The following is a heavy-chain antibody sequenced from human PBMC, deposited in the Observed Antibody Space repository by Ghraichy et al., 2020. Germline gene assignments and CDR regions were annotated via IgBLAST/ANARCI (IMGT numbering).Heavy chain of an antibody. D-gene: IGHD3-3*01. V-gene: IGHV3-48*02. Sequence: GESLNISCAASGFTFSRFSMNWVRQAPGKGLEWVSYISSSSSAIYYADSVKGRFTISRDNAKNSLYLQMNSLRDEDTAVYYCARGDDPTALRFSEWLPPATYYYYGMDVWGQGTTVTVSS. J-gene: IGHJ6*02. CDR3: ARGDDPTALRFSEWLPPATYYYYGMDV. CDR2: ISSSSSAI. CDR1: GFTFSRFS.